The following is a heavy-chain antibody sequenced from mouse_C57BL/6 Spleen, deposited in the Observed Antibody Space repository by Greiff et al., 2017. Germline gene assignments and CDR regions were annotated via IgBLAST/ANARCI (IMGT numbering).Heavy chain of an antibody. CDR3: ARDKDPYFDV. CDR2: ISYDGSN. J-gene: IGHJ1*03. D-gene: IGHD1-3*01. CDR1: GYSITSGYY. Sequence: EVKLVESGPGLVKPSQSLSLTCSVTGYSITSGYYWNWIRQFPGNKLEWMGYISYDGSNNYNPSLKNRISITRDTSKNQFFLKLNSVTTEDTATYYCARDKDPYFDVWGTGTTVTVSS. V-gene: IGHV3-6*01.